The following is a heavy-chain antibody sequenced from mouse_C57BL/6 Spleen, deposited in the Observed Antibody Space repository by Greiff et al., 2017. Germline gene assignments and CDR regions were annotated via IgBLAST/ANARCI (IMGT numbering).Heavy chain of an antibody. CDR2: IYPESGET. D-gene: IGHD2-4*01. V-gene: IGHV1-11*01. J-gene: IGHJ4*01. CDR3: GRPGDYDHYTMDY. CDR1: GYTFTDHI. Sequence: VQLQESGAELASPGASVTLSCKASGYTFTDHIMNWVKKRPGQGLEWIGRIYPESGETNYNQKFMGKATFSVDRSSSTVYMVLNSLTSENPAVYYGGRPGDYDHYTMDYWGQGTSVTVSS.